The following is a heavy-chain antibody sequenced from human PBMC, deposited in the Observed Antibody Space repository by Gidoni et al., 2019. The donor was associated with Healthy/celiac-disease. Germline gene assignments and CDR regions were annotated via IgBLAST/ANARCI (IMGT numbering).Heavy chain of an antibody. CDR2: ISGSGGST. CDR3: AKDAGAAAGTNY. V-gene: IGHV3-23*01. D-gene: IGHD6-13*01. J-gene: IGHJ4*02. Sequence: LRLSCAASAFTFSSYARSWVRQAPGKGLEWVSAISGSGGSTYYADSVKGRFTISRDNSKNTLYLQMNSLRAEDTAVYYCAKDAGAAAGTNYWGQGTLVTVSS. CDR1: AFTFSSYA.